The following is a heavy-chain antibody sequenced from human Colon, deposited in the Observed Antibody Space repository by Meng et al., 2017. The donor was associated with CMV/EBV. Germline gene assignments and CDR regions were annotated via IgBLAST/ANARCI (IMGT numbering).Heavy chain of an antibody. Sequence: GPLVESGPGLVKPWGTLSLPCTVSGASISSYYWSWVRQAAGKGLEWIGRVYISGNTNYNLSLMSRVSMSIDTSKNQLSLNIRSVTAADTAVYYCARDSNLSGLAYWGQGTLVTVSS. CDR1: GASISSYY. D-gene: IGHD3-10*01. V-gene: IGHV4-4*07. CDR3: ARDSNLSGLAY. J-gene: IGHJ4*02. CDR2: VYISGNT.